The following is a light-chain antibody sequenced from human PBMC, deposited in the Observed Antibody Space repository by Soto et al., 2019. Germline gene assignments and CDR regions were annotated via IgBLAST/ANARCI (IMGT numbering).Light chain of an antibody. Sequence: DIQMTQSPSSLSASVGDRVTITCRASQGISNYLAWYQQKPGKVPKLLIYAASTWPSGVPSRFSGSGSGTDFIITISLLQPEVVATYYCQKDNSAPFTFGPGTKVDIK. J-gene: IGKJ3*01. CDR2: AAS. V-gene: IGKV1-27*01. CDR3: QKDNSAPFT. CDR1: QGISNY.